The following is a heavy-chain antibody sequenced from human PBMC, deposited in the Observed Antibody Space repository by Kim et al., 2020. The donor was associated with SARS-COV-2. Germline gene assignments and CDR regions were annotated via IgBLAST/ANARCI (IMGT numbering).Heavy chain of an antibody. CDR3: ARQIECGGDCKKLHWYFDL. CDR2: IYPGDSDT. Sequence: GESLKISCKGSGYSFTSYWIGWVRQMPGKGLEWMGIIYPGDSDTRYSPSFQGQVTISADKSISTAYLQWSSLKASDTAMYYCARQIECGGDCKKLHWYFDLWGRGTLVTVSS. V-gene: IGHV5-51*01. D-gene: IGHD2-21*02. CDR1: GYSFTSYW. J-gene: IGHJ2*01.